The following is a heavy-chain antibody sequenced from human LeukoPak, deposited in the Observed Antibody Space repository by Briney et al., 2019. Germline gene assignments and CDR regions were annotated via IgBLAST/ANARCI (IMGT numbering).Heavy chain of an antibody. J-gene: IGHJ4*02. CDR1: GGSFSGYY. V-gene: IGHV4-34*01. CDR3: ARPPYPSSGSYYFYY. Sequence: PSETLSLTCAVYGGSFSGYYWSWLRQPPGKGLEWLGEINHSGSTNYNPPLKNRVTISVDTSKNQFSLKLRSVTAADTAVYYCARPPYPSSGSYYFYYWGQGTLVTVSS. CDR2: INHSGST. D-gene: IGHD3-10*01.